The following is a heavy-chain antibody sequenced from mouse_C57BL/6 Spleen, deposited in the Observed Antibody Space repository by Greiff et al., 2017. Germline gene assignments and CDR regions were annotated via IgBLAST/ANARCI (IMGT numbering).Heavy chain of an antibody. J-gene: IGHJ3*01. CDR2: IDPETGGT. D-gene: IGHD1-1*01. Sequence: VQLQQSGAELVRPGASVTLSCKASGYTFTDYEMHWVKQTPVHGLEWIGAIDPETGGTAYNQKFKGKAILTADKSSSTAYMELRSLTSEDSAVYYCTRWDLIYYYGGSYETWCAYWGQGTLVTVSA. CDR1: GYTFTDYE. V-gene: IGHV1-15*01. CDR3: TRWDLIYYYGGSYETWCAY.